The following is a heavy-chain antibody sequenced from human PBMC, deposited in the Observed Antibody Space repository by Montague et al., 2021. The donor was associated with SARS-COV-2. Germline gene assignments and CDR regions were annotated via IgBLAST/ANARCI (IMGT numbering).Heavy chain of an antibody. CDR3: ARAASDIVLMVYAIRAFDI. CDR2: IYCSGST. CDR1: GGSISSGGYY. V-gene: IGHV4-31*03. D-gene: IGHD2-8*01. J-gene: IGHJ3*02. Sequence: TLSLTCTVSGGSISSGGYYWSWIRQHPGKGLEWIGYIYCSGSTYYNPSLKSRVTISVDTSKNQFSLKLSSVTAADTAVYYCARAASDIVLMVYAIRAFDIWGQGTMVTVSS.